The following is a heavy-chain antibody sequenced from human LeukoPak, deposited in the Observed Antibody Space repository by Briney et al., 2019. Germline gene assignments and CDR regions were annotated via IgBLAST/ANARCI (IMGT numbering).Heavy chain of an antibody. J-gene: IGHJ4*02. V-gene: IGHV4-59*11. Sequence: SETLSLTCTVSGASMSSHYWTWIRQDPGTGLEWIGNIYYTGTTSCNPALESRVTISLDTSNNQFSLKLTSVTAAGTAVYYCAKEGGPARPGLDSWGQGTLVTVSS. CDR3: AKEGGPARPGLDS. CDR1: GASMSSHY. CDR2: IYYTGTT. D-gene: IGHD6-6*01.